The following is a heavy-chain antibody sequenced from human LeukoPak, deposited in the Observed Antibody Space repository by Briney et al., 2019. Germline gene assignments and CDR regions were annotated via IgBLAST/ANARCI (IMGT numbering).Heavy chain of an antibody. CDR2: IHPSGNT. CDR1: GGSFSGYY. V-gene: IGHV4-34*01. CDR3: ARSYGDY. J-gene: IGHJ4*02. D-gene: IGHD3-10*01. Sequence: SETLSLTCAVYGGSFSGYYCTWIRQPPGKGLEWIGEIHPSGNTNYNPSLMSRVTLSLDTSKNQFSLRLSSVTAADTAVYYCARSYGDYWGQGTLVTVSS.